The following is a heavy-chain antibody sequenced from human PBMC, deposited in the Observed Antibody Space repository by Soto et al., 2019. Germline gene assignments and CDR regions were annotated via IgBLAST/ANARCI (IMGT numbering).Heavy chain of an antibody. Sequence: PSETRSLTCTVSGGSISSYYWSWIRQPPGKGLEWIGYIYYSGSTNYNPSLKSRVTISVDTSKNQFSLKLSSVTVADTAVYYCGRDEWGSCWLNWFDPWGQGTLVTVSS. CDR3: GRDEWGSCWLNWFDP. CDR1: GGSISSYY. D-gene: IGHD6-19*01. J-gene: IGHJ5*02. CDR2: IYYSGST. V-gene: IGHV4-59*01.